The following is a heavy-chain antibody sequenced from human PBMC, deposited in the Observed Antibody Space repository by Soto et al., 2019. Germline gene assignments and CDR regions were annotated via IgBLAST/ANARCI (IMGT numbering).Heavy chain of an antibody. J-gene: IGHJ4*02. D-gene: IGHD3-10*01. CDR2: IYYSGST. V-gene: IGHV4-39*01. CDR1: GGSISSSSYY. CDR3: ARNYYGSGSYYNY. Sequence: QLQLQESGPGLVKPSETLSLTCTVSGGSISSSSYYWGWIRQPPGKGLEWIGSIYYSGSTYYNPALKRRVTISVDTSKNQFSLKLSSVTAADTAVYYCARNYYGSGSYYNYWGQGTLVTVSS.